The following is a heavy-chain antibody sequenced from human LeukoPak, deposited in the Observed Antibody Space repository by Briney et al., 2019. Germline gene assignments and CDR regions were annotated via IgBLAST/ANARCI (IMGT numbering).Heavy chain of an antibody. J-gene: IGHJ4*02. CDR3: ARGWGFDY. D-gene: IGHD7-27*01. V-gene: IGHV6-1*01. CDR2: TCYRSKWYN. Sequence: SQTLSLTCAISGDSVSGNITAWNWIRQSPSRGLEWLGSTCYRSKWYNDYALSVKSRITINPDTSKNQFSLQLSSVTPEDTAVYYCARGWGFDYWSQGTLVTASS. CDR1: GDSVSGNITA.